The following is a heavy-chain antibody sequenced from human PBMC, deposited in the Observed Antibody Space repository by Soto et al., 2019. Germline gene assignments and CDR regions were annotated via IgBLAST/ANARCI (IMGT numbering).Heavy chain of an antibody. J-gene: IGHJ6*02. CDR3: ARVSWREKYGMDV. V-gene: IGHV3-11*01. CDR1: GFTFSDSY. Sequence: VQLVESGGGLVKPGGSLSLSCAASGFTFSDSYMSWIRQAPGKGLEWISYITFSGNTVYYADSLKGRFTISRDNAKNSLYLQMNRLRAEDTAVYYCARVSWREKYGMDVWGQGTTVTVSS. CDR2: ITFSGNTV.